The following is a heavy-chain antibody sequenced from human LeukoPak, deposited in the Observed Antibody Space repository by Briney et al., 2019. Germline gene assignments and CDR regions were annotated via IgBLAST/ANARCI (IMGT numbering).Heavy chain of an antibody. J-gene: IGHJ3*02. CDR3: ARRPLSVATFDI. Sequence: GESLKISCKGSGYSFASNWIGWVRQMPGKGLEWLGIIYPGDSDTVYSPSFEGQVPISADKSITTAFLQWGSLKATDTAMYYCARRPLSVATFDIWGQGTMVTVSS. CDR1: GYSFASNW. D-gene: IGHD4-23*01. CDR2: IYPGDSDT. V-gene: IGHV5-51*01.